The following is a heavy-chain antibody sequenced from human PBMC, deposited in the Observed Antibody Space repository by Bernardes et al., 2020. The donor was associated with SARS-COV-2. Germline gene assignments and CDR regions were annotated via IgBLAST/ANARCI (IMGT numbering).Heavy chain of an antibody. CDR1: GFTFSDYY. D-gene: IGHD6-13*01. CDR3: ARSGFTAAAGGKEVYYYYYGMDV. J-gene: IGHJ6*02. V-gene: IGHV3-11*01. Sequence: GGSLRLSCAASGFTFSDYYMSWIRQAPGKGLEWVSYISSSGSTIYYADSVKGRFTISRDNAKNSLYLQMNSLRAEDTAVYYCARSGFTAAAGGKEVYYYYYGMDVWGQGTTVTVSS. CDR2: ISSSGSTI.